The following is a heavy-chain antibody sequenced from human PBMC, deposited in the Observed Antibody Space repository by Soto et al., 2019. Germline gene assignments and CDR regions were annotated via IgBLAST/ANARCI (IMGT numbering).Heavy chain of an antibody. CDR3: ARGRPYYYDSSGYYLFDY. CDR2: ISAYNGNT. Sequence: ASVEVSCKASGYTFTSYGISWVRQAPGQGLEWMGWISAYNGNTNYAQKLQGRVTMTTDTSTSTAYMELRGLRSDDTAVYYCARGRPYYYDSSGYYLFDYWGQGTLVTVSS. V-gene: IGHV1-18*01. D-gene: IGHD3-22*01. J-gene: IGHJ4*02. CDR1: GYTFTSYG.